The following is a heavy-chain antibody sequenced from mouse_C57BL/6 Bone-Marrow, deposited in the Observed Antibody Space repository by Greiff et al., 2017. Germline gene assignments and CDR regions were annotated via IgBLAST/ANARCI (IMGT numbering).Heavy chain of an antibody. V-gene: IGHV14-4*01. CDR1: GFNIKDDY. D-gene: IGHD2-5*01. Sequence: EVKLVESGAELVRPGASVKLSCTASGFNIKDDYIHWVKQRPEQGLEWIGWIDPEIGDTEYASKFQGKATITSDTSSNTAYLQLSSLTSEDTAVYYCSSFDSNYFDFWGQGTPLTVAS. CDR2: IDPEIGDT. J-gene: IGHJ2*01. CDR3: SSFDSNYFDF.